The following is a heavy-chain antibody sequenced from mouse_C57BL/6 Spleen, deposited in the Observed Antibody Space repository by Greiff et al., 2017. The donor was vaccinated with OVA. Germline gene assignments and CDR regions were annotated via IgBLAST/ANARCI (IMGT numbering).Heavy chain of an antibody. CDR3: ARRGIYYDYSYAMDY. CDR2: INPNNGGT. J-gene: IGHJ4*01. V-gene: IGHV1-18*01. Sequence: EVKLQESGPELVKPGASVKIPCKASGYTFTDYNMDWVKQSHGKSLEWIGDINPNNGGTIYNQKFKGKATLTVDKSSSTAYMELRSLTSEDTAVYYCARRGIYYDYSYAMDYWGQGTSVTVSS. D-gene: IGHD2-4*01. CDR1: GYTFTDYN.